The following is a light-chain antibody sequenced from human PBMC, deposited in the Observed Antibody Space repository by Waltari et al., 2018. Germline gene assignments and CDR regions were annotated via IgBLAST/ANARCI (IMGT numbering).Light chain of an antibody. V-gene: IGKV1-27*01. Sequence: DIQMTQSPSSLSASVVDRVTITCRSSQGISNYLARYQQTPGKVPKLLIYAASTLQSGVPSRFRGSGSGTDFTLTISSLQPEDVATYYCQKYDSVPFTFGPGTKVDI. J-gene: IGKJ3*01. CDR3: QKYDSVPFT. CDR2: AAS. CDR1: QGISNY.